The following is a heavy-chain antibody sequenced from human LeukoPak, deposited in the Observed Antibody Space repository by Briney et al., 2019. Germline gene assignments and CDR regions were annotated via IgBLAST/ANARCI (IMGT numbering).Heavy chain of an antibody. J-gene: IGHJ4*02. V-gene: IGHV4-39*01. CDR2: ISYTGNT. CDR3: AIPAPGGTAVIRFDY. D-gene: IGHD6-19*01. Sequence: SETLSLPCTVSGGPISRGNYYWGWIRQPPGKGLEWIASISYTGNTYYNRSLKSRVPLSVDTSNNQFCLRLSSLTAADTAVYYCAIPAPGGTAVIRFDYWGQGTLVTVSS. CDR1: GGPISRGNYY.